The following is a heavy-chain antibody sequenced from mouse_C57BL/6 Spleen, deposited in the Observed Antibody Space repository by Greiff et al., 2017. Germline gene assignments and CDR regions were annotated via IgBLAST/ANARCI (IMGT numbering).Heavy chain of an antibody. CDR2: IYPGDGDT. CDR1: GYAFSSYW. Sequence: VKLVESGAELVKPGASVKISCKASGYAFSSYWMNWVKQRPGKGLEWIGQIYPGDGDTNYNGKFKGKATLTADKSSSTAYMQLSSLTSEDSAVYFCARAGTRWYFDVWGTGTTVTVSS. D-gene: IGHD4-1*01. CDR3: ARAGTRWYFDV. J-gene: IGHJ1*03. V-gene: IGHV1-80*01.